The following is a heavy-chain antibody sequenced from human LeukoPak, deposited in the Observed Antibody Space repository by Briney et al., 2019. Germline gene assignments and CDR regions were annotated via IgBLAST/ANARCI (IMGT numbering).Heavy chain of an antibody. CDR2: ISSSGSTI. CDR3: ARSRGISYYYGSGSYSPSYYGMDV. D-gene: IGHD3-10*01. Sequence: GGSLRLSWAPSRFTPSTYEMNCVRQAPGNRLEWVSYISSSGSTIYSADSVKGRFTISRDNAKNSLYLQMNRLRAEDTAVCYCARSRGISYYYGSGSYSPSYYGMDVWGQGTTVTVSS. CDR1: RFTPSTYE. J-gene: IGHJ6*02. V-gene: IGHV3-48*03.